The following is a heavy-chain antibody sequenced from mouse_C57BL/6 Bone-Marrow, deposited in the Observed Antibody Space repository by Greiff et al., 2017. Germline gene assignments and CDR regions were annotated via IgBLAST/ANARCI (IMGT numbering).Heavy chain of an antibody. Sequence: QVQLQQPGAELVKPGASVKMSCKASGYTFTSYWITWVKQRPGQGLEWIGDIYPGSGSTNYNEKFKSKATLTVDTSSSTAYMQLSSLTSEDSAVYYCAGGEYDYWYFDVWGTGTTVTVSS. J-gene: IGHJ1*03. CDR1: GYTFTSYW. V-gene: IGHV1-55*01. CDR2: IYPGSGST. CDR3: AGGEYDYWYFDV. D-gene: IGHD2-14*01.